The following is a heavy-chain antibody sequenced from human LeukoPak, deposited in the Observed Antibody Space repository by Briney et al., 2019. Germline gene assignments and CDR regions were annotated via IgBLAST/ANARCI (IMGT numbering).Heavy chain of an antibody. CDR2: ISSSGSDV. V-gene: IGHV3-11*01. CDR1: GFTFSDYY. J-gene: IGHJ6*03. Sequence: GGSLRLSCSASGFTFSDYYMSWIRQAPGKGLEWLSYISSSGSDVYSADSERGRFTISRDNAKNSLFLQMNSLRAEDTAVYYCARDRIAATEAGYYFYMDVWGKGTTVTVSS. D-gene: IGHD6-13*01. CDR3: ARDRIAATEAGYYFYMDV.